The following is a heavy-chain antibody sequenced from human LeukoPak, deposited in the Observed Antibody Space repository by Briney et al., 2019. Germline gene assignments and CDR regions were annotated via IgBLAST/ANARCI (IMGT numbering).Heavy chain of an antibody. J-gene: IGHJ6*02. CDR1: GGSFSGYY. Sequence: SETLSLTCAVYGGSFSGYYWSWIRQPPGKGLEWIGEINHSGSTNYNPSLKSRVTISVDTSKNQFSLKLSSVTAADTAVYYCATGINGGETTYFYNHGMDVWGQGATVTVSS. V-gene: IGHV4-34*01. D-gene: IGHD4-11*01. CDR2: INHSGST. CDR3: ATGINGGETTYFYNHGMDV.